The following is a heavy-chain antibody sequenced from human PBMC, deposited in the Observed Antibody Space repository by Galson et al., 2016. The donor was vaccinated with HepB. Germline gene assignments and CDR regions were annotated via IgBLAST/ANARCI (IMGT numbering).Heavy chain of an antibody. CDR3: AREGSGHLDSDS. CDR2: ISGIDGRP. V-gene: IGHV3-23*01. Sequence: SLRLSCAASGITFSSHAFNWVRQAPGKGLEWVSSISGIDGRPYYTESVKGRFTISRDDSKSTLYLQMNSLRAEDTALYYCAREGSGHLDSDSWGQGTLVTGSS. CDR1: GITFSSHA. J-gene: IGHJ4*02.